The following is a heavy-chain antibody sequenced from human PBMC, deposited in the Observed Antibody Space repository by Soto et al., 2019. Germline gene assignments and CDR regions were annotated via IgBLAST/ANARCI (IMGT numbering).Heavy chain of an antibody. CDR3: ARVAGYIRGVIIANDY. CDR1: GGSISSTSYY. Sequence: PSETLSLTCTVSGGSISSTSYYWGWIRQPPGKNLEYIGNIYYSGSTYYNPSLKSRVTLSVDTSKNQFSLKLSSVTAADTAVYYCARVAGYIRGVIIANDYWGQGTLVTAPQ. D-gene: IGHD3-10*01. V-gene: IGHV4-39*01. J-gene: IGHJ4*02. CDR2: IYYSGST.